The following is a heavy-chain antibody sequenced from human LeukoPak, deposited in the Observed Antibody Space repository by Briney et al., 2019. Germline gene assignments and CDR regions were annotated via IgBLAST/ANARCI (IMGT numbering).Heavy chain of an antibody. Sequence: SETLSLTCTVSGGSISSSSYYWGWIRQPPGKGLEWIGSIYYSGSTNYNPSLKSRVTISVDTSKNQFSLKLSSVTAADTAVYYCARERVAAARDWFDPWGQGTLVTVSS. J-gene: IGHJ5*02. V-gene: IGHV4-39*07. CDR3: ARERVAAARDWFDP. CDR2: IYYSGST. D-gene: IGHD6-13*01. CDR1: GGSISSSSYY.